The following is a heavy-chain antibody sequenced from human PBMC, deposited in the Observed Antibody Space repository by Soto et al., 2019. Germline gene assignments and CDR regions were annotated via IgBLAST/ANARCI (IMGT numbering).Heavy chain of an antibody. CDR2: ISHDGST. CDR1: GGSISSGDYW. D-gene: IGHD5-12*01. V-gene: IGHV4-30-4*08. J-gene: IGHJ4*02. Sequence: SETLSLTCTVSGGSISSGDYWWTWIRQHPERGLEFIGYISHDGSTYYNPSLKSRLTISLDTSKNQFSLKLSSVTAADTAVYYCASRYAGNFDYWGQGTLFTVSS. CDR3: ASRYAGNFDY.